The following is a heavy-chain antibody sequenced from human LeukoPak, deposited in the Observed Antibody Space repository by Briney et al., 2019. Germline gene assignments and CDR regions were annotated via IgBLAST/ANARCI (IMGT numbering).Heavy chain of an antibody. J-gene: IGHJ6*03. CDR3: ARLVTPGTSCYMCYYYYMDV. Sequence: GGSLRLSCAASGFTFRSYWMHWVRQAPGKGLVWVSVTNSDGSSTSYADSVKGRFTISRDNAKNTLYLQMNSLRAEDTAVYYCARLVTPGTSCYMCYYYYMDVWGKGTTVTVSS. V-gene: IGHV3-74*01. CDR2: TNSDGSST. CDR1: GFTFRSYW. D-gene: IGHD2-2*02.